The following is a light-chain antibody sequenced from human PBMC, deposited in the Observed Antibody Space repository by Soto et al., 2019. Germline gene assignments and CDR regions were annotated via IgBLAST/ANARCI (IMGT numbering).Light chain of an antibody. CDR2: GAS. CDR1: QSVSSSY. V-gene: IGKV3-20*01. CDR3: QQYGSSPPWT. J-gene: IGKJ1*01. Sequence: DIVLTQSPGTLSLSPGERATLSCRASQSVSSSYLAWYQQKPGQAPRLLIYGASSRATGIPDRFSGSGSGTDFTLTSSSLEPEDFAVYYCQQYGSSPPWTFGQGPKVEIK.